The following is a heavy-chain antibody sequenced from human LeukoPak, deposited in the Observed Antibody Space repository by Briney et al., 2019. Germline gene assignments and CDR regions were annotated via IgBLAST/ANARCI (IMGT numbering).Heavy chain of an antibody. J-gene: IGHJ3*02. D-gene: IGHD6-6*01. Sequence: GGSLRLSCAASGFTVSSNYMSWVRQAPGKGLEWVSVIYSGGSTYYADSVKGRFTISRDNSKNTLYLQMNSLRAEDTAVYYCARELIEYSSSSPFDAFDIWGQGTMVTVSS. CDR3: ARELIEYSSSSPFDAFDI. CDR1: GFTVSSNY. CDR2: IYSGGST. V-gene: IGHV3-53*01.